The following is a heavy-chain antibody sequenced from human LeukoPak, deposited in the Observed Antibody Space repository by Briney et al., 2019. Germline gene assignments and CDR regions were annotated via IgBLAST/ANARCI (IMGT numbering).Heavy chain of an antibody. CDR2: IYYSGRT. Sequence: SETLSLTCTVSGGSISSSSYYWGWIRQPPGKGLEWIGSIYYSGRTYYNPSLKSRVTISVDTSKSQFSLKLSSVTAADTAVYYCARHNKAFNIWGQGTMVTVSS. J-gene: IGHJ3*02. CDR1: GGSISSSSYY. V-gene: IGHV4-39*01. CDR3: ARHNKAFNI. D-gene: IGHD2/OR15-2a*01.